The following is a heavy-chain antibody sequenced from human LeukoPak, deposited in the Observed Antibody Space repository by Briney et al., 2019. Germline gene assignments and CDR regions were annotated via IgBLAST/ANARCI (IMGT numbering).Heavy chain of an antibody. J-gene: IGHJ3*02. Sequence: PWGSLRLSCAASGFTFSSYSMHWVRQAPGKGLEWVAVISYDGSNKYYPYSVNGRFTIFRDNSKNTLYLQMNSLRAEDTAVYYCARDRYYGSGSHAFDIWGQGTMVTVYS. CDR1: GFTFSSYS. D-gene: IGHD3-10*01. CDR3: ARDRYYGSGSHAFDI. V-gene: IGHV3-30*04. CDR2: ISYDGSNK.